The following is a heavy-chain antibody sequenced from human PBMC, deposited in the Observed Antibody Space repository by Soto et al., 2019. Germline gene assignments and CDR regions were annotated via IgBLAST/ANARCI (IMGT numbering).Heavy chain of an antibody. CDR1: GITFSSYA. CDR2: IIPIFGTA. CDR3: ASNSGSYYESWDY. J-gene: IGHJ4*02. D-gene: IGHD1-26*01. V-gene: IGHV1-69*01. Sequence: SLKDSCKASGITFSSYASSWVGQAPGQGLEWMGGIIPIFGTANYAQKFHGRVTITADESTSTAYMELSSLRSEDTAVYYCASNSGSYYESWDYWGQGTLVTVSS.